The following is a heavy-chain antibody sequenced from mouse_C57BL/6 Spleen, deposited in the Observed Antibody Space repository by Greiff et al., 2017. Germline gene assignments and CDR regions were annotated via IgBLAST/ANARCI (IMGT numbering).Heavy chain of an antibody. D-gene: IGHD1-1*01. CDR2: ISSGSSTI. CDR1: GFTFSDYG. Sequence: EVQGVESGGGLVKPGGSLKLSCAASGFTFSDYGMHWVRQAPEKGLEWVAYISSGSSTIYYADTVKGRFTSSRDNAKNTLFLQMTSLRSEDTAMYYCARQDYGSSYPWFAYWGQGTLVTVSA. V-gene: IGHV5-17*01. J-gene: IGHJ3*01. CDR3: ARQDYGSSYPWFAY.